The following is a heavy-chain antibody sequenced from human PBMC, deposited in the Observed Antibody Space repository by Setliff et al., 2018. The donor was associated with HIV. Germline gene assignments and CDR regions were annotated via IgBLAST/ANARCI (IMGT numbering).Heavy chain of an antibody. J-gene: IGHJ5*02. Sequence: LSLTCTVSGDSISSGGYYWSWIRQHPGKGLEWIGYIHYSGSSYYNPSLRSRVTISVDTSKNQFSLKLGSVTAADTAVYFCARVTWIQLWLGWFDPWAREPWSPSPQ. CDR3: ARVTWIQLWLGWFDP. CDR2: IHYSGSS. V-gene: IGHV4-31*03. D-gene: IGHD5-18*01. CDR1: GDSISSGGYY.